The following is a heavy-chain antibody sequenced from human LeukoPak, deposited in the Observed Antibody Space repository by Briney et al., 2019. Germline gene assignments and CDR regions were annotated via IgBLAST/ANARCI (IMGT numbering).Heavy chain of an antibody. CDR1: GYTFTSYG. J-gene: IGHJ4*02. CDR2: ISVYNGNT. D-gene: IGHD3-22*01. V-gene: IGHV1-18*01. CDR3: ARHNHYDSSGYYGY. Sequence: ASVKVSCKASGYTFTSYGISWVRQAPGQGLEWMGWISVYNGNTNYALKLQGRVTMTTDTSTSAAYLELRSLRSDDTAVYYCARHNHYDSSGYYGYWGQGTLVTVSS.